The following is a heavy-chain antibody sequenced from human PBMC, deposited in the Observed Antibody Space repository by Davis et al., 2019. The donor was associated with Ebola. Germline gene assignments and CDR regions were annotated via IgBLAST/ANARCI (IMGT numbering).Heavy chain of an antibody. CDR1: GYTFTSYD. V-gene: IGHV1-69*13. CDR3: ARDRGIAVAGGAFDI. J-gene: IGHJ3*02. Sequence: SVKVSCKASGYTFTSYDINWVRQAPGQGLEWMGGIIPIFGTANYAQKFQGRVTITADESTSTAYMELSSLRSEDTAVYYCARDRGIAVAGGAFDIWGQGTMVTVSS. D-gene: IGHD6-19*01. CDR2: IIPIFGTA.